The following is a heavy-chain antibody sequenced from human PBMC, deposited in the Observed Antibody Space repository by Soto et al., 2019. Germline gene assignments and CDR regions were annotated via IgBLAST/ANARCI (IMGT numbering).Heavy chain of an antibody. CDR1: GGSINNNGYF. D-gene: IGHD1-26*01. J-gene: IGHJ4*02. CDR3: ARGPSGDKVDY. Sequence: QVQLQESGPGVVEPSQTLSLTCTVSGGSINNNGYFWSWIRQPPGSGLEWIGHIYNSGSTYSNPSLQXRLXISVDTSKNQFSLKLSSVTAADTAVYYCARGPSGDKVDYWGQGTLVTVSS. V-gene: IGHV4-30-4*01. CDR2: IYNSGST.